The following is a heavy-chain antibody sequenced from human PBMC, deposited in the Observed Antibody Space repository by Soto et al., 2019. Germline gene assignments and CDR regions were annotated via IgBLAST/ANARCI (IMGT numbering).Heavy chain of an antibody. D-gene: IGHD5-18*01. CDR2: IKNDGSEK. CDR3: VTGYHSDY. J-gene: IGHJ4*02. Sequence: VGSLRLSCAASGISTSSYWMGWVRQAPGRGLEWVASIKNDGSEKYYMDSLKGRFTISRDNALNSLYLQMNSLRAEDTAVYFCVTGYHSDYWGQGTL. V-gene: IGHV3-7*03. CDR1: GISTSSYW.